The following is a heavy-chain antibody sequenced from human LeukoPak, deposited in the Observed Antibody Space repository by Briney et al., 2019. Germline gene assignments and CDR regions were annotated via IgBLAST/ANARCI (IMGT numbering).Heavy chain of an antibody. CDR3: ARDGSSGYRYYFDY. CDR2: IWYDGSNK. J-gene: IGHJ4*02. D-gene: IGHD3-22*01. Sequence: GGSLRLSCAASGFTFSSYGMHWVRQAPGKGLEWVAVIWYDGSNKYYADSVKGRFTISRDNSKNTLYLQMNSLGAEDTAVYYCARDGSSGYRYYFDYWGQGTLVTVSS. CDR1: GFTFSSYG. V-gene: IGHV3-33*01.